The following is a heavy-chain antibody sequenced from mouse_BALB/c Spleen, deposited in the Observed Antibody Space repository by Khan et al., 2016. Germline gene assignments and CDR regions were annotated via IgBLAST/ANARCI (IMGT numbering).Heavy chain of an antibody. V-gene: IGHV3-2*02. J-gene: IGHJ2*01. D-gene: IGHD2-10*02. Sequence: EVQLQESGPGLVKPSQSLSLTCTVTGYSITSDYAWNWIRQFPGNKLEWMGYISYSGSTSYNPSLKSRISITRDTSKNQFFLQLNSGTTEDTATYYCARSEYGIKYYFDYWGQGTTLTVSS. CDR3: ARSEYGIKYYFDY. CDR2: ISYSGST. CDR1: GYSITSDYA.